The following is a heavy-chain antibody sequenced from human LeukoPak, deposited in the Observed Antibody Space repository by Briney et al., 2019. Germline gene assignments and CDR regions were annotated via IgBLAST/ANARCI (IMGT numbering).Heavy chain of an antibody. J-gene: IGHJ3*02. V-gene: IGHV3-23*01. D-gene: IGHD3-22*01. CDR2: ISGSGGST. Sequence: ISGSGGSTYYADSVKGRFTISRDNSKNTLYLQMNSLRAEDTAVYYCAAHEYYDSSGYDAFDIWGQGTMVTVSS. CDR3: AAHEYYDSSGYDAFDI.